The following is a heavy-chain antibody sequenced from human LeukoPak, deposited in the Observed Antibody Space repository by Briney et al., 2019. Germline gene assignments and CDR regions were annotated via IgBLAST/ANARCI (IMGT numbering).Heavy chain of an antibody. CDR2: ISGSGGST. Sequence: TGGSLRLSCAASGFTFSSYAMSWVRQAPGKGLEWVSAISGSGGSTYYADSVKGRFTISRDNSKNTLYLQTNSLRAEDTAVYYCAKDSASSGYDFDYWGQGTLVTVSS. CDR3: AKDSASSGYDFDY. J-gene: IGHJ4*02. D-gene: IGHD3-22*01. V-gene: IGHV3-23*01. CDR1: GFTFSSYA.